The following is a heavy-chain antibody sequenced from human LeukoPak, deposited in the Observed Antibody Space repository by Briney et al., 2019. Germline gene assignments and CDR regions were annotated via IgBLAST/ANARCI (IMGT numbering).Heavy chain of an antibody. J-gene: IGHJ4*02. Sequence: GGSLRLSCAASGFTFYTYGMHWVRQAPGKGLEWVSVIANDGTNEYYADSVKGRFTISRDNSKNTLYLQLNSLRAEDTAVYYCAKVVVVPAATTKTYYFDFWGQGTLVTVSS. V-gene: IGHV3-30*18. D-gene: IGHD2-2*01. CDR3: AKVVVVPAATTKTYYFDF. CDR2: IANDGTNE. CDR1: GFTFYTYG.